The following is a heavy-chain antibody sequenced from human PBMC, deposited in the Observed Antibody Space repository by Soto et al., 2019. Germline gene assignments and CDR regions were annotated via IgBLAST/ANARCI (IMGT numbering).Heavy chain of an antibody. D-gene: IGHD7-27*01. CDR1: GGSISTVDYW. J-gene: IGHJ4*02. CDR3: ASRPSGDKVDS. CDR2: IYDGGRT. V-gene: IGHV4-30-4*01. Sequence: QVQLQESGPGLVKPSQTLSLTCTVSGGSISTVDYWWSWIRQSPDMGLEWIGHIYDGGRTYNNPSLERRVTMSVDTSKSQLSLTLSSVSAADTAVYYCASRPSGDKVDSWGQGTLVTVSS.